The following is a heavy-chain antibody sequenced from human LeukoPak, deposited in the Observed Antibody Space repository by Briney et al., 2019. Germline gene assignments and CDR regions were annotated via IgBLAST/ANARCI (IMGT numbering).Heavy chain of an antibody. CDR1: GYTFTGYY. CDR3: ARFVVPAGEGAYFDY. V-gene: IGHV1-2*02. CDR2: INPNSGGT. Sequence: SSVTVSCKASGYTFTGYYMHWVRQAPGQELEWMGWINPNSGGTNYAQKFQGRVTMTRDTSISTAYMELSRLRSDDTAVYYWARFVVPAGEGAYFDYWGQGTLVTVSS. D-gene: IGHD2-2*01. J-gene: IGHJ4*02.